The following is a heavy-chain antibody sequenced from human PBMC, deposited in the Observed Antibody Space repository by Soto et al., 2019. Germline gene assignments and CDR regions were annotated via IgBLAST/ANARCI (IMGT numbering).Heavy chain of an antibody. D-gene: IGHD3-10*01. CDR2: IRSKANSYAT. Sequence: EVQLVESGGGLVQPGGSLKLSCAASGFTFSGSAMHWVRQASGKGLEWVGRIRSKANSYATAYAASVKGRFTISRDDSKNTAYLQMNSLKTEDTAVYYCTTEGAWFGPYGMDVWGQGTTVTVPS. CDR1: GFTFSGSA. V-gene: IGHV3-73*01. J-gene: IGHJ6*02. CDR3: TTEGAWFGPYGMDV.